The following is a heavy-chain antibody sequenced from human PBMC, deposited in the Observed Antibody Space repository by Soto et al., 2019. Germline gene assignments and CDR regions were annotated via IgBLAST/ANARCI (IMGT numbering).Heavy chain of an antibody. Sequence: GGSLRLSCAASGFTFSSYGMHWVRQAPGKGLEWVAVIWYDGSNKYYADSVKGRFTISRDNSKNTLYLQMNSLRAEDTAVYYCARDQVEFTIFGVVISDAFDIWGQGTMVTVSS. J-gene: IGHJ3*02. CDR3: ARDQVEFTIFGVVISDAFDI. CDR1: GFTFSSYG. V-gene: IGHV3-33*01. CDR2: IWYDGSNK. D-gene: IGHD3-3*01.